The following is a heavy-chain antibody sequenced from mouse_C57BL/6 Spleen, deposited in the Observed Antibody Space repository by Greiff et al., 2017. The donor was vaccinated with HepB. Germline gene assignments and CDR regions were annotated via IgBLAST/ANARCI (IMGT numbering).Heavy chain of an antibody. D-gene: IGHD2-4*01. CDR1: GYSITSGYY. V-gene: IGHV3-6*01. J-gene: IGHJ4*01. CDR2: ISYDGSN. CDR3: ADDYDYDDAMDY. Sequence: EVQLQESGPGLVKPSQSLSLTCSVTGYSITSGYYWNWIRQFPGNKLEWMGYISYDGSNNYNPSLKNRISITRDTSKNQFFLKLNSVTTEDTATYYCADDYDYDDAMDYWGQGTSVTVSS.